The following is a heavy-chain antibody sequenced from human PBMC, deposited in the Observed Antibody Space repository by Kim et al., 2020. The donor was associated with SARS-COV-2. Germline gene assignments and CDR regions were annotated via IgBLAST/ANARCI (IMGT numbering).Heavy chain of an antibody. CDR2: INPNSGGT. V-gene: IGHV1-2*02. Sequence: ASVKVSCKASGYTFTGYYMHWVRQAPGQGLEWMGWINPNSGGTNYAQKFQGRVTMTRDTSISTAYMELSRLRSDGTAVYYCARFDCTNGVCYTNWFDPWGQGTLVTVSS. CDR1: GYTFTGYY. D-gene: IGHD2-8*01. J-gene: IGHJ5*02. CDR3: ARFDCTNGVCYTNWFDP.